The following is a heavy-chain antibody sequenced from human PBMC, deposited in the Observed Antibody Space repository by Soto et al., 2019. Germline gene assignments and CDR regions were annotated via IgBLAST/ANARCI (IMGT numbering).Heavy chain of an antibody. D-gene: IGHD6-19*01. CDR3: ARRYSSGFDY. CDR2: IYLGGSI. J-gene: IGHJ4*02. Sequence: SETLSLTWSVSGASISSYDYTWIRQTPGKGLEWIGYIYLGGSINYNPSFKSRVIISVDTSKNQFSVRLSSVTAADTAVYYCARRYSSGFDYWGQGTLVTVSS. V-gene: IGHV4-59*01. CDR1: GASISSYD.